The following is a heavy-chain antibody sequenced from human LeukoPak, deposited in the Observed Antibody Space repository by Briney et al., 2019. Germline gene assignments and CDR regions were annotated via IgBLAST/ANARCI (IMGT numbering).Heavy chain of an antibody. CDR3: AKHSGYDGGPFDY. D-gene: IGHD5-12*01. V-gene: IGHV3-30*02. Sequence: GGSLRLSCAASGFTFSSYVMHWVRQAPGKGLEWVAFIRYDGSNKYYADSVKGRFTISRDNSKNTLYLQMNSQRAEDTAVYYCAKHSGYDGGPFDYWGQGILVTVSS. J-gene: IGHJ4*02. CDR2: IRYDGSNK. CDR1: GFTFSSYV.